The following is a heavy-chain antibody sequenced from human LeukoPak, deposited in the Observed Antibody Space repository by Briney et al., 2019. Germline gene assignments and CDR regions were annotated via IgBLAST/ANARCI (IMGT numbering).Heavy chain of an antibody. CDR2: IYHGETT. CDR1: GYSITTGHY. CDR3: ASNWSDFDY. D-gene: IGHD1-1*01. Sequence: SETLSLTCTVSGYSITTGHYWGWIRQPPGRGLEWIGSIYHGETTYYNPSLKTRLTISLDTSKNRFSLKLSSVTAADTAVYYCASNWSDFDYWGQGILVTVSS. J-gene: IGHJ4*02. V-gene: IGHV4-38-2*02.